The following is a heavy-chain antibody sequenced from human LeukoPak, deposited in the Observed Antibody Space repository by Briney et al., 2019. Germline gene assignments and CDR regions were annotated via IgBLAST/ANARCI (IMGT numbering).Heavy chain of an antibody. J-gene: IGHJ4*02. CDR3: ARRFGDYSMDV. D-gene: IGHD3-16*01. CDR1: GFTLDEYA. CDR2: ISWNSDSI. Sequence: GGSLRLSCAASGFTLDEYAMHWVRQAPGKGLEWVSGISWNSDSIGYADSVKGRFTISRDNAKKSLYLQMNRLRAEDTALYYCARRFGDYSMDVWGQGTLVTVSS. V-gene: IGHV3-9*01.